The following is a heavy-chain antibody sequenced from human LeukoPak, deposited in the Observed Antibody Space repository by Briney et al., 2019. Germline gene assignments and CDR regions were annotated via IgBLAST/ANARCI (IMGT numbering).Heavy chain of an antibody. D-gene: IGHD5-12*01. J-gene: IGHJ4*02. Sequence: SETLSLICAVYGGSFSGYYWSWIRQPPGKGLEWIGEINHSGSTNYNPSLKSRVTISVDTSKNQFSLKLSSVTAADTAVYYCATRGYSGYGTDYWGQGTLVTVSS. CDR3: ATRGYSGYGTDY. CDR1: GGSFSGYY. CDR2: INHSGST. V-gene: IGHV4-34*01.